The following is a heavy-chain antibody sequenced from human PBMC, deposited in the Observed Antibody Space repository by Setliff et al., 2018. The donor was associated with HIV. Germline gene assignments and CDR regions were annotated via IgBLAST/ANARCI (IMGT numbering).Heavy chain of an antibody. CDR3: ARVQPQLLQEDDYFDY. CDR2: ISYDGNSQ. J-gene: IGHJ4*02. V-gene: IGHV3-30*04. CDR1: GFTFSYYT. D-gene: IGHD6-13*01. Sequence: GGSLRLSCAASGFTFSYYTMHWIRQTPDNGLEWVAVISYDGNSQYYADSVKGRFTLSGDNFRNTLYLQMNSLRPEDTAVYYCARVQPQLLQEDDYFDYGGQGTLVTVSS.